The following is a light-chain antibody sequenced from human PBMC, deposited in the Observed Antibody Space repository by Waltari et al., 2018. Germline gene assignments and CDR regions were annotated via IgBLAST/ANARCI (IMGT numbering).Light chain of an antibody. V-gene: IGLV4-69*01. CDR3: QTWGTGIWV. CDR2: VNSDGSH. CDR1: SGPTYYA. J-gene: IGLJ3*02. Sequence: QLVLTQSPSASASLGASVSLTCTLTSGPTYYAIAWHRQQPQKGPRYLMKVNSDGSHTKGDGIPDRFSGSSSGAERYLTISSLQSEDAADYYCQTWGTGIWVFGGGTKLTVL.